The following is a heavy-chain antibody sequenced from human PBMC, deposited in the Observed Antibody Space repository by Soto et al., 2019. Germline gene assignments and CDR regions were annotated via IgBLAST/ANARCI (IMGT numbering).Heavy chain of an antibody. CDR1: GFTFSSYG. CDR3: ARAEYCSSTSCYPYYYYYGMDV. D-gene: IGHD2-2*01. V-gene: IGHV3-33*01. Sequence: QVQLVESGGGVVQPGRSLRLSCAASGFTFSSYGMHWVRQAPGKGLEWVAVIWYDGSNKYYADSVKGRFTISRDNSKNTLYLQMNSLRAEDTAVYYCARAEYCSSTSCYPYYYYYGMDVWGQGTTVTVSS. CDR2: IWYDGSNK. J-gene: IGHJ6*02.